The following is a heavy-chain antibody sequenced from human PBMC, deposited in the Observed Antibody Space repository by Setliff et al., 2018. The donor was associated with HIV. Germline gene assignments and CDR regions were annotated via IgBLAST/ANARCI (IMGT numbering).Heavy chain of an antibody. J-gene: IGHJ4*02. CDR3: ARQYVRGYSHGQPLALYFFDY. D-gene: IGHD5-18*01. CDR2: INWNGGST. CDR1: GFTFEDYG. V-gene: IGHV3-20*04. Sequence: GGSLRLSCAVSGFTFEDYGMSWVRQAPGKGLEGVSGINWNGGSTGYVDSVKGRFTISRDNAKNSLYLQMNSLRAEDMAVYYCARQYVRGYSHGQPLALYFFDYWGQGTLVTVSS.